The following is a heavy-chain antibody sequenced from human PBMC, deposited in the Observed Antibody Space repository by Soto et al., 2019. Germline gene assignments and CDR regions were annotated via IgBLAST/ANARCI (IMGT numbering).Heavy chain of an antibody. CDR3: TKVPARTPRAFFDH. J-gene: IGHJ5*02. CDR1: GFNFSPYA. V-gene: IGHV3-23*01. CDR2: IGGGNDISR. Sequence: GGSLRLSCAASGFNFSPYAMSWVRQAPGRGLEWVSGIGGGNDISRHYKDSVEGRFTISRDNSKNLSYLDMNNLRVEDTGVYYCTKVPARTPRAFFDHWGQGIMVTVSS.